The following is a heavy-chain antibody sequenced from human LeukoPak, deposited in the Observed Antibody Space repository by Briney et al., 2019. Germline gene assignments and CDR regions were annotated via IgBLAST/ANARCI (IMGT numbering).Heavy chain of an antibody. J-gene: IGHJ4*02. Sequence: PGGSLRLSCAASGFTFNNAWMNWVRQAPGKGLEWVGRIESKTDGGTTDYAAPVKGRFTISRDDSKNTLYLQMNSRKTEDTAVYYCTTVPSTSSWYRIHYWGQGTLVTVSS. D-gene: IGHD6-13*01. CDR3: TTVPSTSSWYRIHY. CDR1: GFTFNNAW. V-gene: IGHV3-15*07. CDR2: IESKTDGGTT.